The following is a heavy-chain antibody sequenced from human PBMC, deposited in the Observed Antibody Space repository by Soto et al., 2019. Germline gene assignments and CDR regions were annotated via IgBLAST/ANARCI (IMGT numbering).Heavy chain of an antibody. CDR1: GFSFSSFA. CDR2: IGDSGAST. J-gene: IGHJ6*03. Sequence: EVLLLESGGGLVQPGGSLRLSCEASGFSFSSFAMNWVRQAPGKGLEWVSAIGDSGASTYYADSVKGRFTISRDNSRNTLYLQLNSLRAEDTAVYYCAKGVELDVWGNGTTVTVS. D-gene: IGHD1-26*01. V-gene: IGHV3-23*01. CDR3: AKGVELDV.